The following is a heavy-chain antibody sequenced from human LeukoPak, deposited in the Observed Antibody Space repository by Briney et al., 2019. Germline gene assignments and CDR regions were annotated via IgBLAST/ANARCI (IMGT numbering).Heavy chain of an antibody. CDR1: GFTFSSYA. J-gene: IGHJ4*02. CDR2: ISGSGGST. V-gene: IGHV3-23*01. Sequence: SGGPLRLSCAASGFTFSSYAMSWVRQAPGKGLEWVSAISGSGGSTYYADSVKGRFTISRDNSKNTLYLQMNSLRAEDTAVYYCAKSPRGSWYPFDYWGRGTLVTVSS. CDR3: AKSPRGSWYPFDY. D-gene: IGHD6-13*01.